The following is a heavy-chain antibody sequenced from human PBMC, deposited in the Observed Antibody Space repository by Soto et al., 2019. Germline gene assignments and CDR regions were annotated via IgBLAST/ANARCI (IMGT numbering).Heavy chain of an antibody. V-gene: IGHV3-7*05. Sequence: EVQLVESGGGLVQPGGSLRLSCAASGFTFSSYWMSWVRQAPGKGLEWVANIKQDGSEKYYVDSVKGRFTISRDNAKNSLYLQMNSLRAEDTDVYYCARRGGDCSSTSCYAYFDYWGQGTLVTVSS. CDR2: IKQDGSEK. J-gene: IGHJ4*02. CDR1: GFTFSSYW. D-gene: IGHD2-2*01. CDR3: ARRGGDCSSTSCYAYFDY.